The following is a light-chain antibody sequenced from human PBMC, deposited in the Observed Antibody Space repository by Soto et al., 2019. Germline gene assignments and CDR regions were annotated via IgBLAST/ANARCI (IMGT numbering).Light chain of an antibody. CDR3: QQYNILRT. CDR2: KAS. Sequence: DIQMTQSPSTLSASVGDRVTITCRASQSISSWLAWYQQKPGKAPKLLIYKASSLESGVPSTFSGSRSGTEFSLTSSSLQPDDFGTYYCQQYNILRTFGQGTKVE. J-gene: IGKJ1*01. CDR1: QSISSW. V-gene: IGKV1-5*03.